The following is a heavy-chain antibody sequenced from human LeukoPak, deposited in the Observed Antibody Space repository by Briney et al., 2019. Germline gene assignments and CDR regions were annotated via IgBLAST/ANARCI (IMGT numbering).Heavy chain of an antibody. D-gene: IGHD6-19*01. J-gene: IGHJ6*02. CDR2: MNPNSGNT. V-gene: IGHV1-8*03. CDR1: GYTFTSYD. Sequence: ASVKVSCKASGYTFTSYDINWVRQATGQGLEWMGWMNPNSGNTGYAQKFQGRVTITRNTSISTAYMELSSLRSEDTAVYYCARDGPRLVLGYYYYGMDVWGQGTTVTVSS. CDR3: ARDGPRLVLGYYYYGMDV.